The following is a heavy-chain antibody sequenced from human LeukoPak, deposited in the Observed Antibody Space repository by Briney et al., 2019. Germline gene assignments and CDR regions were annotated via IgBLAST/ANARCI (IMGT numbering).Heavy chain of an antibody. D-gene: IGHD3-10*01. V-gene: IGHV4-39*07. Sequence: SETLSLTCTVSGGSISSSSYYWGWIRQPPGKGLEWIGRIYYSGSTYYNPSLKSRVTISVDTSKNQFSLKLSSVTAADTAVYYCASVRQGSGSYDYFYYYMDVWGKGTTVTVSS. CDR3: ASVRQGSGSYDYFYYYMDV. CDR1: GGSISSSSYY. CDR2: IYYSGST. J-gene: IGHJ6*03.